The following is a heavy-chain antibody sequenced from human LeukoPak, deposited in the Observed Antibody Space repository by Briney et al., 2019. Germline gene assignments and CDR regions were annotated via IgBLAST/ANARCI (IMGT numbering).Heavy chain of an antibody. CDR1: GCTFSSYA. V-gene: IGHV1-69*04. Sequence: SVKVSCKASGCTFSSYAISWVRQAPGQGLEWMGRIIPILGIANYAQKFQGRVTITADKSTSTAYMELSSLRSEDTAVYYCASRYDYGDYGSFDYWGQGTLVTVSS. D-gene: IGHD4-17*01. CDR3: ASRYDYGDYGSFDY. J-gene: IGHJ4*02. CDR2: IIPILGIA.